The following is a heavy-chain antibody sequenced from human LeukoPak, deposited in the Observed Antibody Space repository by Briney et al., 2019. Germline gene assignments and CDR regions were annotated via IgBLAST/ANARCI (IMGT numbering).Heavy chain of an antibody. CDR2: MKEDGSEK. Sequence: GGSLRLSCAASGFTFSTYWMSWVRQAPGKGLEWVANMKEDGSEKYYVDSVKGRFTISRDNAKNSLYLQMNSLGPEDTAVYYCARDPYSGNYGNYYYYYMDVWGKGTTVTISS. J-gene: IGHJ6*03. D-gene: IGHD1-26*01. CDR1: GFTFSTYW. V-gene: IGHV3-7*01. CDR3: ARDPYSGNYGNYYYYYMDV.